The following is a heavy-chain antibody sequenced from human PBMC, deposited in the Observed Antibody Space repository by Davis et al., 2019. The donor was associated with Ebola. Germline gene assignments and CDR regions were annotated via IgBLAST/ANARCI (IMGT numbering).Heavy chain of an antibody. CDR2: INHSGRT. CDR1: GGSFSGYY. V-gene: IGHV4-34*01. CDR3: ARHYVDIVATMYYYGMDV. D-gene: IGHD5-12*01. Sequence: SETLSLTCAVYGGSFSGYYWSWIRQPPGKGLEWIGEINHSGRTYYNPSLKSRVTISVDTSKNQFSLKLSSVTAADTTVYYCARHYVDIVATMYYYGMDVWGQGTTVTVSS. J-gene: IGHJ6*02.